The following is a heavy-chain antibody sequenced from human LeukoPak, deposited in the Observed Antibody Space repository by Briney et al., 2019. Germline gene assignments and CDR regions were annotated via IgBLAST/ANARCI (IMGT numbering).Heavy chain of an antibody. D-gene: IGHD3-10*01. V-gene: IGHV3-48*04. Sequence: PGGSLRLSCAASGFTFSSYNMNWVRQAPGQGLEWVSYISDTSSIIYYADSVKGRFTISRDNAKNSLYLQMNSLRAEATAVYYCASDRLIGGRFGELSNWGQGSLVTVSS. J-gene: IGHJ4*02. CDR2: ISDTSSII. CDR3: ASDRLIGGRFGELSN. CDR1: GFTFSSYN.